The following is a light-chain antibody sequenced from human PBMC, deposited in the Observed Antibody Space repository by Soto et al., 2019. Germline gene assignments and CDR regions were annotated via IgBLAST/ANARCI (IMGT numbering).Light chain of an antibody. CDR1: SSDVDGYNY. CDR2: DVN. V-gene: IGLV2-14*01. CDR3: SSFTISRNTVI. Sequence: QSALTQPASMSGSPGQSITISCTGTSSDVDGYNYVSWYQYHPGKAPKLMIYDVNNRPSGVSNRFSGSKSGNTASLTISGLQAEDEADYYCSSFTISRNTVIFGGGTQLTVL. J-gene: IGLJ2*01.